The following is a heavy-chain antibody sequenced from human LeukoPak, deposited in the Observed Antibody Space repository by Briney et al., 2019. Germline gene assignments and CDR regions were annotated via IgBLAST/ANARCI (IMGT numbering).Heavy chain of an antibody. CDR3: ARVDGGYCSGGGCYANRFDP. Sequence: PSETLSLTCTVSGGSISSYYWTWIRQPPGKGLEWIGDIYSSGSTSYNPSLKSRVTISVDTSNNQFSLKLSSVTAADTAVYYCARVDGGYCSGGGCYANRFDPWGQGTLVTVSS. CDR2: IYSSGST. J-gene: IGHJ5*02. CDR1: GGSISSYY. D-gene: IGHD2-15*01. V-gene: IGHV4-59*01.